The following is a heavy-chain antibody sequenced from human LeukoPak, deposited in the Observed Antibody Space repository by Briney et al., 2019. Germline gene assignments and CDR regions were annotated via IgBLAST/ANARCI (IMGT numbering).Heavy chain of an antibody. D-gene: IGHD3-3*01. CDR3: ARDQRPYYDFWSGYLPNYYYYYMDV. Sequence: SETLSLTXTVSGGSIGSYYWSWIRQPPGKGLEWIGYIYYSGSTNYNPSLKSRVTISVDTSKNQFSLKLSSVTAADTAVYYCARDQRPYYDFWSGYLPNYYYYYMDVWGKGTTVTVSS. CDR2: IYYSGST. J-gene: IGHJ6*03. V-gene: IGHV4-59*01. CDR1: GGSIGSYY.